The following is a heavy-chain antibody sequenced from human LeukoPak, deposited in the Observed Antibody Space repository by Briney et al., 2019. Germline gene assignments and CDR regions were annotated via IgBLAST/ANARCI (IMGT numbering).Heavy chain of an antibody. CDR2: IGDSGGTT. CDR1: GFAFSSYA. D-gene: IGHD6-19*01. CDR3: SRSSSGWYTFDY. V-gene: IGHV3-23*01. Sequence: GGSLRLSCAASGFAFSSYAMTWVRQAPGKGLEWVSSIGDSGGTTKYADSVKGRFTISRDNFKNTLFLQMNSLRAEDTAVYHCSRSSSGWYTFDYWGQGSLVTVSP. J-gene: IGHJ4*02.